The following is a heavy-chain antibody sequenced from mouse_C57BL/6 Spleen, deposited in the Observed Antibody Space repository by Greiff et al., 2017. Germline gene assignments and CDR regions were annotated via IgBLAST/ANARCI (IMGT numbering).Heavy chain of an antibody. J-gene: IGHJ4*01. CDR3: ARHSGNYAMGY. CDR2: ISGGGGNT. CDR1: GFTFSSYT. D-gene: IGHD1-3*01. Sequence: EVKLVESGGGLVKPGGSLKLSCAASGFTFSSYTMSWVRQTPEKRLEWVATISGGGGNTYYPDSVKGRFTISRDNAKNTLYLQMSSLRSEDTALYYCARHSGNYAMGYWGQGTSVTVSS. V-gene: IGHV5-9*01.